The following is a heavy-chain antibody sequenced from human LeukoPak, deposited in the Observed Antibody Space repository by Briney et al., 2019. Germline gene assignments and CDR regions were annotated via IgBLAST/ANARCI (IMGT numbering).Heavy chain of an antibody. Sequence: GGSLRLSCAASGFTYSDYYMSWIRQAPGKGLEWVSYISSSGSTIYYADSVKGRFAISRDNAKNSLYLQMNSLRAEDTAVYYCARAQPTYYYDSSGYSSSHYYYMDVWGKGTTVTVSS. V-gene: IGHV3-11*01. CDR1: GFTYSDYY. J-gene: IGHJ6*03. CDR2: ISSSGSTI. D-gene: IGHD3-22*01. CDR3: ARAQPTYYYDSSGYSSSHYYYMDV.